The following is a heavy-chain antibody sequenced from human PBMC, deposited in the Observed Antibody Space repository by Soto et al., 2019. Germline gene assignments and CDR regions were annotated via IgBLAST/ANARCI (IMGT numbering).Heavy chain of an antibody. V-gene: IGHV1-2*04. CDR3: ARDVVIVGARTYYYYGMDV. Sequence: GASVKVSCKASGYTFTGYYMHWVRQAPGQGLEWMGWINPNSGGTNYAQKFQGWVTMTRDTSISTAYMELSRLRFDDTAVYYCARDVVIVGARTYYYYGMDVWGQGTTVTVSS. CDR2: INPNSGGT. CDR1: GYTFTGYY. D-gene: IGHD1-26*01. J-gene: IGHJ6*02.